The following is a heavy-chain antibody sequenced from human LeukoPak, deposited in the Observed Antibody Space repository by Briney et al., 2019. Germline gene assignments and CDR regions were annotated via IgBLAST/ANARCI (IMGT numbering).Heavy chain of an antibody. J-gene: IGHJ5*02. CDR1: GGSISSGGYY. CDR3: ASSAAAGTFWFDP. CDR2: IYYSGST. Sequence: SQTLSLTCTVSGGSISSGGYYWSWIRQHPGKGLEWIGYIYYSGSTYYNPSLKSRVTISVDTSKNQFSLKLSSVTAADTAVCYCASSAAAGTFWFDPWGQGTLVTVSS. D-gene: IGHD6-13*01. V-gene: IGHV4-31*03.